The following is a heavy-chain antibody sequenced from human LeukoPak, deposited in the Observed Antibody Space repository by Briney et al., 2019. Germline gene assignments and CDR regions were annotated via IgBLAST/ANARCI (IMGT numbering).Heavy chain of an antibody. CDR2: IFGGGSA. V-gene: IGHV3-53*01. CDR1: GFTISKNY. CDR3: ARAYIVGATRWFDP. Sequence: PGGSLRLSCAASGFTISKNYMSWVRQAPGKGLEWVSVIFGGGSAYYADSVRGRFTISRDNSKNTLYLQMNSLRAEDTAVYYCARAYIVGATRWFDPWGQGTLVTVSS. J-gene: IGHJ5*02. D-gene: IGHD1-26*01.